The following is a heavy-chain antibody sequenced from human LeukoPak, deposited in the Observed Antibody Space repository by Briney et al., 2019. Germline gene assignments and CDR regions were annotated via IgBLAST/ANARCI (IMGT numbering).Heavy chain of an antibody. CDR3: ARLAGGNGPDY. D-gene: IGHD4-23*01. V-gene: IGHV5-10-1*01. J-gene: IGHJ4*02. Sequence: PGESLRISCKGSGYSFTRYWITWVRQMPGKGLEWIGNIDPTDSYTNYSPSFQGHVTISVDKSINTAYLQWGSLKASDTAMYYCARLAGGNGPDYGGQGTLVSVSS. CDR1: GYSFTRYW. CDR2: IDPTDSYT.